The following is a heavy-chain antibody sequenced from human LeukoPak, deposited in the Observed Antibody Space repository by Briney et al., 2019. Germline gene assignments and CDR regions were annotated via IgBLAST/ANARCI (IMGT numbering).Heavy chain of an antibody. CDR3: ASRSTTAFHY. CDR2: IYYSGST. V-gene: IGHV4-39*07. D-gene: IGHD5/OR15-5a*01. CDR1: GGSISSSSYY. J-gene: IGHJ4*02. Sequence: PSETLSLTCTVSGGSISSSSYYWGWIRQPPGKGLEWIGSIYYSGSTYYNPSLKSRVTISLDTSKNQFSLKLSSVTAADTAVYYCASRSTTAFHYWGQGTLVTVSS.